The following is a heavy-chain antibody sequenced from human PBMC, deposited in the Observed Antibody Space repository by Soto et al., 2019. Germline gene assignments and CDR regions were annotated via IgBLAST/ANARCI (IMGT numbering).Heavy chain of an antibody. CDR3: ARDPSDGDY. CDR1: GGTLTRFINYP. CDR2: IIPIFGTA. V-gene: IGHV1-69*13. Sequence: SVKVSCKASGGTLTRFINYPIDWVRQAPGQGLEWMGGIIPIFGTANYAQKFQGRVTITADESTSTAYMELSSLRSEDTAVYYCARDPSDGDYWGQGTLVTVSS. J-gene: IGHJ4*02.